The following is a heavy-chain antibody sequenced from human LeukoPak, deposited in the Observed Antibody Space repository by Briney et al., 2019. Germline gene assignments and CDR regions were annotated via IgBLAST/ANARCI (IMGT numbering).Heavy chain of an antibody. V-gene: IGHV3-7*04. CDR2: IKQDGSEK. CDR1: GFTFSSYW. Sequence: PGGSLRLSCAASGFTFSSYWMTWVRQAPGKGLEWVANIKQDGSEKYYVNSVKGRFTISRDNAKSSLYLQMNSLRAEDTAVYYCARGTAVALSPFDYWGQGTLVTVSS. CDR3: ARGTAVALSPFDY. D-gene: IGHD5-18*01. J-gene: IGHJ4*02.